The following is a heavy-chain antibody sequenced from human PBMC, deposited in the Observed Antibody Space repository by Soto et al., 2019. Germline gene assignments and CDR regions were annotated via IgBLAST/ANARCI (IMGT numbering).Heavy chain of an antibody. CDR2: ISSSSSYI. Sequence: GGSLRLSCAASGFTFSSYSMNWVRQAPGKGLEWVSSISSSSSYIYYADSVKGRFTISRDNAKNSLYLQMNSLRAEDTAVYDCARDGEDIVVVPAAPDNYYYYYYMDVWGKGTTVTVSS. CDR3: ARDGEDIVVVPAAPDNYYYYYYMDV. V-gene: IGHV3-21*01. CDR1: GFTFSSYS. D-gene: IGHD2-2*01. J-gene: IGHJ6*03.